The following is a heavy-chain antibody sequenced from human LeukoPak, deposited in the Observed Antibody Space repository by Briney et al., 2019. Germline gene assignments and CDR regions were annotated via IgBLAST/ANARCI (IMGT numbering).Heavy chain of an antibody. J-gene: IGHJ5*02. V-gene: IGHV4-4*07. Sequence: SETLSLTCTVSGGSISSYYWSWIRQPAGKGLEWIGRIYSSGSTNYNPSLKSRVTISVDTSKNQFSLKLSSVTAADTAVYYCAREGLNMVRGVIPKEAWGWFDPWGQGTLVTVSS. CDR1: GGSISSYY. CDR2: IYSSGST. D-gene: IGHD3-10*01. CDR3: AREGLNMVRGVIPKEAWGWFDP.